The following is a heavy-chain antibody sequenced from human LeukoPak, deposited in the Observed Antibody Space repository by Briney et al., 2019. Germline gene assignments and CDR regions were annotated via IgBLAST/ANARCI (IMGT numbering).Heavy chain of an antibody. D-gene: IGHD6-6*01. CDR1: GFTFSSYA. J-gene: IGHJ4*02. Sequence: GGSLRLSCAASGFTFSSYAMSWVRQAPGKGLEWVSAISGSGGSTYYADSVKGRFTISRDNSKNTLYLQMNSLRAEDTAVYYCAKAVRGVPLAARPIDYWGQGTLVTVSS. CDR3: AKAVRGVPLAARPIDY. CDR2: ISGSGGST. V-gene: IGHV3-23*01.